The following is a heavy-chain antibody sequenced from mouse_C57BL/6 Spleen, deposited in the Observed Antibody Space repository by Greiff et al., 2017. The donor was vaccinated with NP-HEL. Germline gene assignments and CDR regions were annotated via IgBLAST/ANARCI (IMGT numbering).Heavy chain of an antibody. J-gene: IGHJ3*01. Sequence: VKLQQPGAELVKPGASVKMSCKASGYTFTSYWITWVKQRPGQGLEWIGDIYPGSGSTNYNEKFKSKATLTVDTSSSTAYMQLSSLTSEDSAVYYCAREGYDYPAWFAYWGQGTLVTVSA. CDR3: AREGYDYPAWFAY. V-gene: IGHV1-55*01. CDR2: IYPGSGST. D-gene: IGHD2-4*01. CDR1: GYTFTSYW.